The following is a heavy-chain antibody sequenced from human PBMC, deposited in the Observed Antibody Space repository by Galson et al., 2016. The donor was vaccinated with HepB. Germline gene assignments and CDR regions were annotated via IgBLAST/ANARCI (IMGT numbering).Heavy chain of an antibody. CDR2: ISRSTPTI. CDR1: GFIFSSYS. Sequence: PLRLSCAASGFIFSSYSMNWVRQTPGKGLEWVSYISRSTPTIYYADSVKGRFTVSRDNAKNSLYLQMNNLRDEDAAVYYCARDPHALDFWGQGTLVTISS. J-gene: IGHJ4*02. V-gene: IGHV3-48*02. CDR3: ARDPHALDF.